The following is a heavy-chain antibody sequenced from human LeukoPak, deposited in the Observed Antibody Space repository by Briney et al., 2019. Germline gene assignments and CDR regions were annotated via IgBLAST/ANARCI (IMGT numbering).Heavy chain of an antibody. D-gene: IGHD3-10*01. CDR2: AYYSGST. Sequence: NPSETLSLTCTVSGGSISTYYWNWIRQPPGKGLEWIGYAYYSGSTNYNPSLKSRVTISIDTSKNQFSLKLSSVTAADTAVYYCARAPGRSYGLYWVDPWGQGTLVTVSS. CDR3: ARAPGRSYGLYWVDP. V-gene: IGHV4-59*01. J-gene: IGHJ5*02. CDR1: GGSISTYY.